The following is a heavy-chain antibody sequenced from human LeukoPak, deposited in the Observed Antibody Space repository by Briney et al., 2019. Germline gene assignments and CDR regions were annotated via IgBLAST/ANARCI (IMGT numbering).Heavy chain of an antibody. CDR2: INSDAGDT. J-gene: IGHJ6*02. CDR3: ARFCNSVTCYDVSGMDV. Sequence: ASVKVSCQASGDTFTGHYMHWVRQAPGQGLEWMGWINSDAGDTQYAEKFQGRVAMTGDSPINTVYMELSRLRPDDTAIYYCARFCNSVTCYDVSGMDVWGQGTPVTVSS. CDR1: GDTFTGHY. V-gene: IGHV1-2*02. D-gene: IGHD2-2*01.